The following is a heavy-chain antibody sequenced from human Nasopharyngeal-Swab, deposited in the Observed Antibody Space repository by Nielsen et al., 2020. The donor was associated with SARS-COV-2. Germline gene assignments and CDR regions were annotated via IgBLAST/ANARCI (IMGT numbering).Heavy chain of an antibody. CDR1: GYSFTSYW. J-gene: IGHJ4*02. Sequence: NVSCKGSGYSFTSYWIDWVRQMPGKGLEWMGIIYPGDSDTRYSPSFQGQVTISADKSISTAYLQWSSLKTSDTAMYYCARQALGRDGYINPDYWGQGNLVTVSS. CDR3: ARQALGRDGYINPDY. D-gene: IGHD5-24*01. V-gene: IGHV5-51*01. CDR2: IYPGDSDT.